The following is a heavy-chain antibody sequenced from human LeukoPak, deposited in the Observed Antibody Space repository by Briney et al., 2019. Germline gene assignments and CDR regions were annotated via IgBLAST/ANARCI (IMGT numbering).Heavy chain of an antibody. V-gene: IGHV3-23*01. J-gene: IGHJ4*02. Sequence: GGSLRLSCAASGFTVSSYSMSWVRQAPGKGLGWVSAIRGSGDRTYYADSVKGRFTISRDNSKNTLYLQMNSMRAEDTAIYYCAKVLTTYYYDSSGYPWGQGNLVTVSS. D-gene: IGHD3-22*01. CDR3: AKVLTTYYYDSSGYP. CDR1: GFTVSSYS. CDR2: IRGSGDRT.